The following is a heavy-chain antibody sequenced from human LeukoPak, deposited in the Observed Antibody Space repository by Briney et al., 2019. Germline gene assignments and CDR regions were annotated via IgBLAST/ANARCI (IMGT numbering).Heavy chain of an antibody. Sequence: SETLSLTCTVSGGSISSYYWSWIRQPPGKGLEWIGYIYYSGCNNYNPSLKSRVTISVDTSKNQFSLKLSSVTAADTAVYYCARHSAGSSLDYWGQVTLVTVCS. D-gene: IGHD6-6*01. V-gene: IGHV4-59*08. CDR3: ARHSAGSSLDY. CDR1: GGSISSYY. CDR2: IYYSGCN. J-gene: IGHJ4*02.